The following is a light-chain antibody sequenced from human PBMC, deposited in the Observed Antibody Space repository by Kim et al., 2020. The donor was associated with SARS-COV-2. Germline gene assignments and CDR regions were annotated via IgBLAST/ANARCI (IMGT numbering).Light chain of an antibody. CDR3: QAWDSSSWV. V-gene: IGLV3-1*01. CDR1: KLGDKY. CDR2: QDS. Sequence: SESPGQTASITCSGDKLGDKYVCWYQQKPGQSPVLVIYQDSKRPSGIPERFSGSNSGNTATLTISGTQAMDEADYYCQAWDSSSWVFGGGTQLTVL. J-gene: IGLJ3*02.